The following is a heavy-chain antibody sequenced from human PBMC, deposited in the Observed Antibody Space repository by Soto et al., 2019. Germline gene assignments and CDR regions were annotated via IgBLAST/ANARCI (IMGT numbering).Heavy chain of an antibody. V-gene: IGHV3-7*03. CDR3: TSDRYPRFYHGSGSYPYY. CDR2: IKTDGSET. Sequence: PGGSLSLSCAASGFTFSSFWMSWGRQAPGKGLEWVANIKTDGSETHYVDSVKGRFTISRDNPKTSLFLQMNSLRVEDTAVYFCTSDRYPRFYHGSGSYPYYWGQGTPVTVSS. CDR1: GFTFSSFW. D-gene: IGHD3-10*01. J-gene: IGHJ4*02.